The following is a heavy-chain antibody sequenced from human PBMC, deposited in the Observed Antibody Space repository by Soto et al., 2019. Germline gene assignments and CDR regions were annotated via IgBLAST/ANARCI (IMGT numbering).Heavy chain of an antibody. CDR1: GFTFADSA. CDR2: IIVDSGNT. Sequence: EASVKVSCKASGFTFADSAGQGVRQARGQSLEWIGRIIVDSGNTKSAEKFTERVSMSWDMSTSTAFMELRSLSSDDTAVYYCATANNTSPFDYWGLGTLVTVSS. CDR3: ATANNTSPFDY. D-gene: IGHD1-26*01. V-gene: IGHV1-58*01. J-gene: IGHJ4*02.